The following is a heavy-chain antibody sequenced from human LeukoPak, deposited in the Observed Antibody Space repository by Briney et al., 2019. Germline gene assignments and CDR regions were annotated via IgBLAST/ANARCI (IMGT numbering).Heavy chain of an antibody. V-gene: IGHV3-21*01. J-gene: IGHJ4*02. CDR2: ISCSSSNI. D-gene: IGHD1-26*01. CDR3: ARIGLGGSYREYFDY. CDR1: GFTFDGYA. Sequence: GGSLRLSCAASGFTFDGYAMHWVRQAPGKGLEWVSAISCSSSNIYYADSVKGRFTISRDNAKNSLYLQMNSLRAEDTAVYYCARIGLGGSYREYFDYWGQGTLVTVSS.